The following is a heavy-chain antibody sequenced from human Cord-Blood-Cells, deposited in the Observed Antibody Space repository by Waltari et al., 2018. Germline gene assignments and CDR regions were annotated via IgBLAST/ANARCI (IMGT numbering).Heavy chain of an antibody. D-gene: IGHD3-10*01. CDR2: ISYDGSNK. J-gene: IGHJ4*02. Sequence: QVQLVESGGGVVQPGRSLRLSCAASGFTFSRYAMHWVRQAPGKGLGWVAVISYDGSNKYYADSVKGRFTISRDNSKNTLYLQMNSLRAEDTAVYYCARDRGVYWGQGTLVTVSS. V-gene: IGHV3-30-3*01. CDR3: ARDRGVY. CDR1: GFTFSRYA.